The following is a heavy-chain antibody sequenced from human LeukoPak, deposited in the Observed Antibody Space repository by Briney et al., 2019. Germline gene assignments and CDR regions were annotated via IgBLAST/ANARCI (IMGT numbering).Heavy chain of an antibody. Sequence: PGGSLRLSCTASGFTFSDHYMSWIRQAPGKGLEWVSYISSSGITIQYADSVKGRFTISRDNAKNSLYLQMNSLRAEDTAVYYCARWLQEYYHYGMDVWGQGTTVTVSS. D-gene: IGHD5-24*01. CDR2: ISSSGITI. V-gene: IGHV3-11*01. J-gene: IGHJ6*02. CDR1: GFTFSDHY. CDR3: ARWLQEYYHYGMDV.